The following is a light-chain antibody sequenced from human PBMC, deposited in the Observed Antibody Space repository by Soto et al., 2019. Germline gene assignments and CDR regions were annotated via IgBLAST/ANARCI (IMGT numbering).Light chain of an antibody. CDR2: EGN. Sequence: QSVLTQPASVSGSPGQSITISCTGSVSDVGSFGPVSWYQQHPGQVPKLIIYEGNRRPSGVSSRFSGSKSGNTASLTISGLQAEDEADYYCCSYVGARTYVFGTGTKVNVL. V-gene: IGLV2-23*01. CDR3: CSYVGARTYV. J-gene: IGLJ1*01. CDR1: VSDVGSFGP.